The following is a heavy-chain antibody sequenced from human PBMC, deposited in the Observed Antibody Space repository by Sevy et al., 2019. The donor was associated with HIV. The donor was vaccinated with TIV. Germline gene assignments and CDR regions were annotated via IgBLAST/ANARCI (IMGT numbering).Heavy chain of an antibody. CDR2: ISSSGSTI. V-gene: IGHV3-48*03. D-gene: IGHD4-17*01. J-gene: IGHJ4*02. Sequence: GGSLRLSCAASGFTFSSYEMNWVRQAPGKGLEWVSYISSSGSTIYYADSVKGRFTSSRDNAKNSLYLQMNSLRAEDAVFYYGAGSTVITGGGYWGQGTLVTVSS. CDR1: GFTFSSYE. CDR3: AGSTVITGGGY.